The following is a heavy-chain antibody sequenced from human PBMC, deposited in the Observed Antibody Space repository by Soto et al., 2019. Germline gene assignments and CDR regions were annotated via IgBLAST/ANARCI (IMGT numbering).Heavy chain of an antibody. CDR1: GFTFSTFW. CDR3: ARNPWGVAGTDF. CDR2: IKPGGSEK. V-gene: IGHV3-7*01. J-gene: IGHJ4*02. D-gene: IGHD6-19*01. Sequence: GGSLRLSCAASGFTFSTFWMSGFGQAPGKGLEWGANIKPGGSEKYYVDSVKGRFTISRDDAKNSLYLQLNSLRAEDTGVYYCARNPWGVAGTDFWGQGTLVTVSS.